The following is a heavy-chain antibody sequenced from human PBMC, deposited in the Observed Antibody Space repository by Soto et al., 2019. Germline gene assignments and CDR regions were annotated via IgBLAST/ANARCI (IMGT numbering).Heavy chain of an antibody. D-gene: IGHD1-26*01. V-gene: IGHV3-30*03. CDR3: ARCNLSFDFDS. CDR2: ISGDGINT. Sequence: QIQLVESGGDVVKPGKSLRLSCAASGFNFGFFGMHWVRQAPGKGLEWVAFISGDGINTQYADSVRGRFTLSRDYSRKTMYLQMASLRDEYTALYYFARCNLSFDFDSWGLGTLVTVSS. J-gene: IGHJ4*02. CDR1: GFNFGFFG.